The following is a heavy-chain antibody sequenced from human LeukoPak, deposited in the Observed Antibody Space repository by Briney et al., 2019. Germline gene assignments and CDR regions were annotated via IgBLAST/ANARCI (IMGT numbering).Heavy chain of an antibody. V-gene: IGHV4-61*01. Sequence: PSETLSLTCTVSGGSFSSGSYYWSWIRQPPGTGLEWIGYIYYSGSTNYNPSLKSRVTISVDTSKNQFSLKLSSVTAADTAVYYCARVNDFWSGPFDYWGQGTLVTVSS. CDR3: ARVNDFWSGPFDY. J-gene: IGHJ4*02. D-gene: IGHD3-3*01. CDR1: GGSFSSGSYY. CDR2: IYYSGST.